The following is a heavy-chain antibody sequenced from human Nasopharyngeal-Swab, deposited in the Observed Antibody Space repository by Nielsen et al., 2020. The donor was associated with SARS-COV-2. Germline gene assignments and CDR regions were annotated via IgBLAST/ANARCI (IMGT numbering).Heavy chain of an antibody. J-gene: IGHJ4*02. Sequence: GGSLRLFCAASGFAFSSYWMHWVRQAPGKGLVWVSRMNSDGRTINYADSVKGRFTISRDNAQNTLYLQMNSLRDEDTAVYYCARAGNYRFDYWGQGTLVTVSS. CDR1: GFAFSSYW. D-gene: IGHD1-7*01. V-gene: IGHV3-74*01. CDR2: MNSDGRTI. CDR3: ARAGNYRFDY.